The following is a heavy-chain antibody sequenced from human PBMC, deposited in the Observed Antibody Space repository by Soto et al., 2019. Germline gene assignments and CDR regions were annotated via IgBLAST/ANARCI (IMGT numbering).Heavy chain of an antibody. CDR2: IYYSGST. J-gene: IGHJ4*02. V-gene: IGHV4-30-4*01. Sequence: QVQLQESGPGLVKPSQTLSLTCTVSGGSISSGDYYWSWIRQPPGKGLEWIGYIYYSGSTYYNPSLKSRVTISVDTSKNQFSLKLSSVTAADTAVYYCASDGDSSGYWGYFDYWGQGTLVTVSS. D-gene: IGHD3-22*01. CDR1: GGSISSGDYY. CDR3: ASDGDSSGYWGYFDY.